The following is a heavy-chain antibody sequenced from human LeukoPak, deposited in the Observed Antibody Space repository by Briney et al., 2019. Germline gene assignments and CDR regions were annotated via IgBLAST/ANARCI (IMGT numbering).Heavy chain of an antibody. CDR3: ARGGRNVNHGVVIRRPWDY. CDR1: GGSISSSSYY. J-gene: IGHJ4*02. D-gene: IGHD3-3*01. CDR2: MYYSGNT. Sequence: PSETLPLTCTVSGGSISSSSYYWGWIRQPPGKGLEWIGSMYYSGNTNYNPSLKSRVTISVDTSKNQFSLKLSSVTAADTAVYYCARGGRNVNHGVVIRRPWDYWGQGTLVTVSS. V-gene: IGHV4-39*07.